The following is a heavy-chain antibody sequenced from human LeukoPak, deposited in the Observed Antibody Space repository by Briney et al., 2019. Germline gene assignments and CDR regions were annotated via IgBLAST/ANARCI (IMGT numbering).Heavy chain of an antibody. V-gene: IGHV3-30*02. CDR1: GFTFSSYG. D-gene: IGHD6-19*01. J-gene: IGHJ3*02. CDR3: AREGSSGWPEMPDAFDI. CDR2: IRYDGSNK. Sequence: PGGSLRLSCAASGFTFSSYGMHWVRQAPGKGLEWVAFIRYDGSNKYYADSVKGRFTISRDNSKNSLYLQMNSLRAEDTAVYYCAREGSSGWPEMPDAFDIWGQGTMVTVSS.